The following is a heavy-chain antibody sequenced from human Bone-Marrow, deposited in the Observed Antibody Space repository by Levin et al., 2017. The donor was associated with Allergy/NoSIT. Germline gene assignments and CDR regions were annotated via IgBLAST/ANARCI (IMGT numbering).Heavy chain of an antibody. CDR3: AKNRGYGYDSDAFDV. Sequence: GGSLRLSCAASGLSLSNCDMHWVRQAPGRGLEWVAIISFDGVNERYADSVKGRFIISKDKSRNTLFLQMNSLSAEDTDVYYCAKNRGYGYDSDAFDVWGQGTMVTVSS. CDR1: GLSLSNCD. CDR2: ISFDGVNE. J-gene: IGHJ3*01. V-gene: IGHV3-30*18. D-gene: IGHD5-12*01.